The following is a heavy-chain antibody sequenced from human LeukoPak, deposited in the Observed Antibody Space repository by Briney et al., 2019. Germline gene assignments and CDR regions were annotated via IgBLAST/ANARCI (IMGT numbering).Heavy chain of an antibody. CDR3: AKDHYSSGSYFDY. J-gene: IGHJ4*02. V-gene: IGHV3-48*04. CDR2: ISSSSSTI. Sequence: AGGSLRLSCAASGFTFSSYSMNWVRQAPGKGLEWVSYISSSSSTIYYADSVKGRFTISRDNAKNSLYLQMNSLRAEDTALYYCAKDHYSSGSYFDYWGQGTLVTVSS. CDR1: GFTFSSYS. D-gene: IGHD6-19*01.